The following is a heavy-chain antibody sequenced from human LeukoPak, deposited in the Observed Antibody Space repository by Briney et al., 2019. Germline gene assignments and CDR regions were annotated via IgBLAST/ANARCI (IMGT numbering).Heavy chain of an antibody. J-gene: IGHJ4*02. CDR2: ISSDGYRT. CDR3: AKGLGTGSVLARPLHY. D-gene: IGHD3-10*01. CDR1: GFPFSTYD. Sequence: GGSLRLSCAASGFPFSTYDMHWVRQAPDKGLQWVAVISSDGYRTDYPDSVRGRFTISRDSFKNTVDLQMISVTAEDTAMYFCAKGLGTGSVLARPLHYWGQGTLVTVSS. V-gene: IGHV3-30*18.